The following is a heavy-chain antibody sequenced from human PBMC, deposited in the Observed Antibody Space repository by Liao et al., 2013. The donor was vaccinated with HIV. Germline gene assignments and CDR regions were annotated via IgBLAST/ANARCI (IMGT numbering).Heavy chain of an antibody. CDR1: GGSVSTYY. Sequence: QVQLQESGPGLVKPSETLSLTCSVSGGSVSTYYWSWIRQPAGQGLEWIGRVYISGTTNYNPSLKSRVTMSIDTSKNQVSLRLSSVTAADTAMYYCARDDDNKGYIDYWGQGTLVTVSS. D-gene: IGHD3-22*01. V-gene: IGHV4-4*07. CDR2: VYISGTT. J-gene: IGHJ4*02. CDR3: ARDDDNKGYIDY.